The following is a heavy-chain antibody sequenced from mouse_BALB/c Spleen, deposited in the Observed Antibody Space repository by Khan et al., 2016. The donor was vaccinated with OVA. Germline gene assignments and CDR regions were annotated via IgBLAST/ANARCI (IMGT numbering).Heavy chain of an antibody. CDR3: ARNGITTWFAY. Sequence: VQLQQSGPELMKPGASVKISCKASGYSFTSYYIHWMKQSHGKSLEWIGYIDPFNGGTNYNQKFKGTATLTVDKSSNTAYMHLSSLTSEDSAVYYCARNGITTWFAYWGQGTLVTVSA. CDR2: IDPFNGGT. CDR1: GYSFTSYY. V-gene: IGHV1S135*01. J-gene: IGHJ3*01. D-gene: IGHD2-4*01.